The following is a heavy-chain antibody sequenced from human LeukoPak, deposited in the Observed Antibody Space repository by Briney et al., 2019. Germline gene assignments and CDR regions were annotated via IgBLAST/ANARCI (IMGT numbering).Heavy chain of an antibody. CDR3: ARGRLSTVVTLNDY. CDR2: INWNGGST. J-gene: IGHJ4*02. Sequence: PGGSLRLSCAASGFTFDDYAMHWVRQAPGKGLEWVSGINWNGGSTGYGDSVKGRFTISRDNAKNSLYLQMNSLRAEDTALYYCARGRLSTVVTLNDYWGQGTLVTVSS. CDR1: GFTFDDYA. D-gene: IGHD4-23*01. V-gene: IGHV3-20*04.